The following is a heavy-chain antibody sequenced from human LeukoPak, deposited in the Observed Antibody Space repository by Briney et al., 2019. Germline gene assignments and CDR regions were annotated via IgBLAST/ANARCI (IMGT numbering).Heavy chain of an antibody. CDR1: GFTFSTFG. CDR3: AKGYCTNGVCYTDY. J-gene: IGHJ4*02. V-gene: IGHV3-33*06. D-gene: IGHD2-8*01. Sequence: GRSLRLSCAASGFTFSTFGMYWVRQAPGKGLEWVAVIWYDGSNDDYADSVKGRFTISRDNSKNTLYLQMNSLRAEDTAVYYCAKGYCTNGVCYTDYWGQGTLVTVSS. CDR2: IWYDGSND.